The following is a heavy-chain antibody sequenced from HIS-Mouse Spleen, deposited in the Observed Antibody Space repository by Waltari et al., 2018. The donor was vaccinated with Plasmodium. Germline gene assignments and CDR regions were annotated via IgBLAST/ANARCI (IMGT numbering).Heavy chain of an antibody. CDR2: IKQDGSEK. Sequence: EVQLVESGGGLVQPGGSLRLSCAASGFAFRRYWMSWVRKAPGKGLEWVANIKQDGSEKDYVDSVKGRFTISRDNAKNSLYLKMNSLRAEDTAVYYCASSWYWYFDLWGRGTLVTVSS. V-gene: IGHV3-7*01. J-gene: IGHJ2*01. D-gene: IGHD6-13*01. CDR1: GFAFRRYW. CDR3: ASSWYWYFDL.